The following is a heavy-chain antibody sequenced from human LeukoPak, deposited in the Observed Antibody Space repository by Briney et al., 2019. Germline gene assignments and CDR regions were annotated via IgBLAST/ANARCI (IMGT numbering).Heavy chain of an antibody. CDR1: GFTFKDYA. CDR2: ISWNSGSI. D-gene: IGHD6-19*01. Sequence: GRSLRLSCEASGFTFKDYAMHWVRQAPGKGLEWVSGISWNSGSIGYADSVKGRVTISRDNAKNTLYLHINRLRTEDTALYYCAKDMYSSGSNGEGYLQHWGQGTLVTVSS. CDR3: AKDMYSSGSNGEGYLQH. V-gene: IGHV3-9*01. J-gene: IGHJ1*01.